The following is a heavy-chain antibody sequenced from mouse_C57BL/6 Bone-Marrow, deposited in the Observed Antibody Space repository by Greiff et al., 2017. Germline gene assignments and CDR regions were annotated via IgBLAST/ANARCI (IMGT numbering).Heavy chain of an antibody. CDR2: IDPSDSYT. CDR1: GYTFTSYW. Sequence: QVQLQQPGAELVKPGASVKLSCKASGYTFTSYWMQWVKQRPGQGLEWIGEIDPSDSYTNYNQKFKGKATVTVDTSSSTAYMKPSSLTSADSAVFYGASSSLYYYASDYWGQGTSVTVSS. J-gene: IGHJ4*01. CDR3: ASSSLYYYASDY. D-gene: IGHD1-1*01. V-gene: IGHV1-50*01.